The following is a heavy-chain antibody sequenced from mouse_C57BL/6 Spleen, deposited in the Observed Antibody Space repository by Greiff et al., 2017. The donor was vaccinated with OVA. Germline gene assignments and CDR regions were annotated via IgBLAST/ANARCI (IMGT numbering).Heavy chain of an antibody. V-gene: IGHV1-64*01. CDR3: ARFGYGSTFFDY. Sequence: VQLQQPGAELVKPGASVKLSCKASGYTFTSYWMHWVKQRPGQGLEWIGMIHPNSGSTKYNEKFKGKATLTVDTSSSTAYMELHSLTSEDSAFYFCARFGYGSTFFDYWGQGTTLTVSS. CDR2: IHPNSGST. D-gene: IGHD1-1*01. CDR1: GYTFTSYW. J-gene: IGHJ2*01.